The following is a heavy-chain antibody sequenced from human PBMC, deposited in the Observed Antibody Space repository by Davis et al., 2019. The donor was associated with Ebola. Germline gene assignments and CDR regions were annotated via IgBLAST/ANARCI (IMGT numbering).Heavy chain of an antibody. J-gene: IGHJ4*02. CDR1: GDSVSRNSVA. CDR2: TYYRSKWYN. V-gene: IGHV6-1*01. D-gene: IGHD1-26*01. Sequence: MPSETLSLTCAISGDSVSRNSVAWNWIRQSPSRGLEWLGRTYYRSKWYNDYAVSVKSRITINADTSKNQLSLQLNSVTPEDTAVYYCTSTTPDYWGQGTLVTVSS. CDR3: TSTTPDY.